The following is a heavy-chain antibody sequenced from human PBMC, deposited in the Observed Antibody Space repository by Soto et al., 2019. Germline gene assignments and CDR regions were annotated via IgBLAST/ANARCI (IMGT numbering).Heavy chain of an antibody. CDR1: GYTLTELS. CDR2: FDSEDGET. D-gene: IGHD5-18*01. CDR3: ATTAQALYYYYYGMDV. J-gene: IGHJ6*02. V-gene: IGHV1-24*01. Sequence: GASVKVSCKVSGYTLTELSMHWVRQAPGKGLEWMGGFDSEDGETIYAQKFQGRVTMTEDTSTDTAYMELSSLRSEDTAVYYCATTAQALYYYYYGMDVWGQGTTVTVSS.